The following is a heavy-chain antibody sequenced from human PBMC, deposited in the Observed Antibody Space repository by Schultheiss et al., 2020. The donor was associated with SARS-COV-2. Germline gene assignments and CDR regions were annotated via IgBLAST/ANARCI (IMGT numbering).Heavy chain of an antibody. D-gene: IGHD3-3*01. Sequence: SGPTLVKPTQTLTLTCTVSGFSLSNARMCVSWIRQPPGKALEWLALIDWDDDKYYSTSLKTRLTISKDTSKNQVVLTMTNMDPVDTATYYCARIHVLEGWFEPWGQGTLVTVSS. V-gene: IGHV2-70*01. CDR2: IDWDDDK. CDR1: GFSLSNARMC. J-gene: IGHJ5*02. CDR3: ARIHVLEGWFEP.